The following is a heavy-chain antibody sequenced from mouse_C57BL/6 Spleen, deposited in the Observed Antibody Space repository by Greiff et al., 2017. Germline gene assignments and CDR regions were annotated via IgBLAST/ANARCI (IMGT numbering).Heavy chain of an antibody. CDR3: PYGTYAMDY. D-gene: IGHD2-1*01. Sequence: VHLVESGAELVRPGASVTLSCKASGYTFTDYEMHWVKQTPVHGLEWIGAIDPETGGTAYNQKFKGKAILTADKSSSTAYMELRSLTSEDSAVYYCPYGTYAMDYWGQGTSVTVSS. CDR2: IDPETGGT. V-gene: IGHV1-15*01. J-gene: IGHJ4*01. CDR1: GYTFTDYE.